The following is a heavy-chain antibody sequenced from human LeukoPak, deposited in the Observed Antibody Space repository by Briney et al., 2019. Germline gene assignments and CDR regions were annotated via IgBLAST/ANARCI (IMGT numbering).Heavy chain of an antibody. D-gene: IGHD2-15*01. Sequence: GGSLRLSCAASGFTVTNNDMNWVRQAPGKGLEWVSVINSGGSTYFADSVKGRFTVSRDNSKNTLSLQMNSLRVEDTAVYYCARDLISGPATHDSWGQGVLVTVSS. V-gene: IGHV3-66*01. CDR2: INSGGST. CDR1: GFTVTNND. J-gene: IGHJ4*02. CDR3: ARDLISGPATHDS.